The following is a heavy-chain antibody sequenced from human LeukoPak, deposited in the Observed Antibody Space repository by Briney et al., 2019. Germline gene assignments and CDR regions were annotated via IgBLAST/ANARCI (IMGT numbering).Heavy chain of an antibody. CDR2: INSGGFT. CDR1: GLTVSSNY. V-gene: IGHV3-66*01. D-gene: IGHD7-27*01. J-gene: IGHJ4*02. CDR3: AREPVPGHKTGDTAGGY. Sequence: GGSLRLSCAASGLTVSSNYMTWVRQAPGRGLEWVSVINSGGFTYYADSVKGRFIISSDGSKSTLYLLINSMRGDDTAVYYCAREPVPGHKTGDTAGGYWGQGTLVTVSS.